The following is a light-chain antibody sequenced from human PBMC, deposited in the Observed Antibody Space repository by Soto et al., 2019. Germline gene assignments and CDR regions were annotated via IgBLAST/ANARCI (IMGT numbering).Light chain of an antibody. Sequence: DIQMTQSPSSLSASVGDRVTITCQASQDISNYLNWYQQKPCKAPKLLIYDASNLETGVPSRFSGSGSGTDFTFTISSLQPEDIATYYCQQYDNLPRTFGQGTKLEIK. J-gene: IGKJ2*02. CDR2: DAS. CDR3: QQYDNLPRT. CDR1: QDISNY. V-gene: IGKV1-33*01.